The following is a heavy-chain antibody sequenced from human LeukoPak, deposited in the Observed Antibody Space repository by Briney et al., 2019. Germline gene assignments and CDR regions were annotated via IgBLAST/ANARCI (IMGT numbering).Heavy chain of an antibody. J-gene: IGHJ3*02. CDR3: AIGGDGAFDI. CDR2: IYPDDSDT. Sequence: GESLKTSCKGSGYRFTTYWIGWVRQMPGKGLEWMGIIYPDDSDTRYSPSSQGHVTISADKSISTAYLQWSSLKASDTAMYYCAIGGDGAFDIWGQGTMVTVSS. V-gene: IGHV5-51*01. D-gene: IGHD2-21*02. CDR1: GYRFTTYW.